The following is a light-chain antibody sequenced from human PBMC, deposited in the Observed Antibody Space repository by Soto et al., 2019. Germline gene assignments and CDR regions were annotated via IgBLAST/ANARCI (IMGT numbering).Light chain of an antibody. V-gene: IGLV1-47*01. CDR3: SSYAGSNNFVV. J-gene: IGLJ2*01. CDR2: RNN. CDR1: SSNIGSNF. Sequence: QSVLTQPPSASGTPGQRVTISCSGSSSNIGSNFVYWYQQFPGTAPKLLIYRNNQRPSGVPDRFSGSKSGTSASLAISGLPSEDEADYYCSSYAGSNNFVVFGGGTKLTVL.